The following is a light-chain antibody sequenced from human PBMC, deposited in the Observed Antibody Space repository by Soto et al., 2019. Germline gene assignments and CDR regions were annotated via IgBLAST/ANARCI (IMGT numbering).Light chain of an antibody. CDR2: RNN. Sequence: QSVLTQPPSASGTPGQVVTISCSGSTSNIGSNYVYWYQQLPGTAPKLLIYRNNQRPPGVPDRFSGSKSGTSASLAISGLRSDDEADYFCATWDDSLNGFYVFGTGTKVTVL. V-gene: IGLV1-47*01. J-gene: IGLJ1*01. CDR1: TSNIGSNY. CDR3: ATWDDSLNGFYV.